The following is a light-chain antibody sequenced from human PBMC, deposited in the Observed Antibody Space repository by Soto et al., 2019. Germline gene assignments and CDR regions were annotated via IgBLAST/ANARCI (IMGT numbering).Light chain of an antibody. V-gene: IGLV1-40*01. CDR1: SSNIGAGYD. Sequence: QSVLTQPHSVSGAPGQRVTISCTWRSSNIGAGYDVHWYQQLPGAAPQLLIYDNTNRPSGIPDRFSGSKSGTSASLAITGLQAEDEADYYCQSYDSSLSGYVFGSGTKVTVL. CDR3: QSYDSSLSGYV. CDR2: DNT. J-gene: IGLJ1*01.